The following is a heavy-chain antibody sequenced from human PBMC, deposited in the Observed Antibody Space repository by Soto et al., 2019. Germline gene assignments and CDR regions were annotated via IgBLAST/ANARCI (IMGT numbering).Heavy chain of an antibody. V-gene: IGHV3-23*01. Sequence: GGSLRLSCAASGFTFSSYAMSWVRQAPGKGLEWVSAISGSGGSTYYADSVKGRFTNSRDNSKNTLYLQMNSLRAEDTAVYYCAKGRVVVPAATAVYFDYWGQGTLVTVSS. CDR2: ISGSGGST. D-gene: IGHD2-2*01. J-gene: IGHJ4*02. CDR1: GFTFSSYA. CDR3: AKGRVVVPAATAVYFDY.